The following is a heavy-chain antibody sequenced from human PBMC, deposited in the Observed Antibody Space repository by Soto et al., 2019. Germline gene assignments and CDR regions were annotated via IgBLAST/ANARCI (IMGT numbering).Heavy chain of an antibody. CDR2: TGSGTGPG. CDR3: ARRASGGFYRFFDS. Sequence: QVQLVQSGTEVKKPGSSVKVSCKASGGSLSTNPISWVRQAPGQGLEWMGGTGSGTGPGNHAKKFQGRLTVTADKSTSTLYMELTNLPSEDTAVYYCARRASGGFYRFFDSWGKGTLVTVSS. CDR1: GGSLSTNP. V-gene: IGHV1-69*06. D-gene: IGHD2-15*01. J-gene: IGHJ4*02.